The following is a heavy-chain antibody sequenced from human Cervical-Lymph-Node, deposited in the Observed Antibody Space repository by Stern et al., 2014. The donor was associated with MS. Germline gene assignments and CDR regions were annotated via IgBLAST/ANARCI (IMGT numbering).Heavy chain of an antibody. CDR3: ARLFSSGYYGDYFDY. CDR1: GFTFSNYY. V-gene: IGHV3-11*01. D-gene: IGHD6-19*01. J-gene: IGHJ4*02. Sequence: VQLVESGGGLVKPGGSLRLSCAASGFTFSNYYMSWIRQAPGKGLEWISYISADGYKTYSADAVKGRITISRDNAKNSLDLQINSVRAEDTAVYFCARLFSSGYYGDYFDYWGQGILVTVSS. CDR2: ISADGYKT.